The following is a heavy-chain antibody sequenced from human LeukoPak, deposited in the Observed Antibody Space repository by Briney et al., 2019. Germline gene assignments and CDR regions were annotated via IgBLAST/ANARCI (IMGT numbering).Heavy chain of an antibody. CDR2: INHSGSP. Sequence: PSETLSLTCAVYGRSFSGYYWSWIRPPPGNGLEWIGEINHSGSPNYHPSLKTRVTISVDPSKNQFSLQLSSVTAADTAGYDCARGRPNYQLPSRHQKNYFDYWGQGTLVTVSS. D-gene: IGHD2-2*01. CDR3: ARGRPNYQLPSRHQKNYFDY. J-gene: IGHJ4*02. V-gene: IGHV4-34*01. CDR1: GRSFSGYY.